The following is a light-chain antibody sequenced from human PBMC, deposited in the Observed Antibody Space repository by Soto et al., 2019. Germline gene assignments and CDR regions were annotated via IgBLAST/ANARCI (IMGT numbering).Light chain of an antibody. CDR2: AAS. Sequence: DIQMTQPPSSLSASVGARVTITCRASQSISSYLNWYQQKPGKAPKLLIYAASSLQSGVPSRFSGSGSGTDFTLTISSLQPEDFATYYCQQSYSTPATFGQGTKLEIK. CDR3: QQSYSTPAT. V-gene: IGKV1-39*01. J-gene: IGKJ2*01. CDR1: QSISSY.